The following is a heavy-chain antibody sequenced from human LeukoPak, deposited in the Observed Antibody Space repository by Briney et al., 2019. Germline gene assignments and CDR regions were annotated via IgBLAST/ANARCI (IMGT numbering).Heavy chain of an antibody. Sequence: GASVKVSCKASGGTFSSYAISWVRQAPGQGLEWMGRIIPILGIANYAQKFQGRVTITADKSTSTAYMELSSLRSEDTAVYYCARGGQGGGFCYWGQGTLVTVSS. V-gene: IGHV1-69*04. CDR1: GGTFSSYA. CDR3: ARGGQGGGFCY. D-gene: IGHD3-16*01. J-gene: IGHJ4*01. CDR2: IIPILGIA.